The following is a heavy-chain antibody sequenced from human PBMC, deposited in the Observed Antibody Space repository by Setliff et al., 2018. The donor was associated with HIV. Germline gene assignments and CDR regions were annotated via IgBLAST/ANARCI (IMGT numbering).Heavy chain of an antibody. CDR1: GGSISSSNW. D-gene: IGHD3-3*01. Sequence: SETLSLTCAVSGGSISSSNWWSWVRQPPGKGLEWIGEIYHSGSTDDNPSLKSRVTISVDTSKNQFSLNLTSVTAADTAVYYCARDRGSYNFWSGLARGDNWFDPWGQGTLVTVSS. CDR3: ARDRGSYNFWSGLARGDNWFDP. J-gene: IGHJ5*02. CDR2: IYHSGST. V-gene: IGHV4-4*02.